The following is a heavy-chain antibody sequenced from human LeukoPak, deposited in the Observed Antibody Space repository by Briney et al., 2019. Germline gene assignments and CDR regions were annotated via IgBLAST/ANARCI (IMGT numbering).Heavy chain of an antibody. CDR3: ARDSVPHYYYGMDV. V-gene: IGHV3-7*01. D-gene: IGHD1-1*01. J-gene: IGHJ6*01. CDR2: IKQDGSET. CDR1: GITFSRFW. Sequence: PGGSLRLSCAASGITFSRFWMSWVRQAPGKGLEWVANIKQDGSETYYVDSMKGRFTISRDNAKNSLYLQMNSLRAEDTAVYYCARDSVPHYYYGMDVWGQGTTVTVSS.